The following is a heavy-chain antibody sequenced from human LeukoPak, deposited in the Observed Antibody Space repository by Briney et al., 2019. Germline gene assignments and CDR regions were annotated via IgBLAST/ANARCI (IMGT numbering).Heavy chain of an antibody. J-gene: IGHJ5*02. V-gene: IGHV3-23*01. CDR3: ARESGIAGALDL. Sequence: GGSLRLSCAASGFTFSSYAMSWVRQAPGKGLEWVSHISGSGGSTDYADSVKGRFTISRDNAKNTLYLQMNSLRAEDTAVYYCARESGIAGALDLWGQGTLVTVSS. D-gene: IGHD6-13*01. CDR2: ISGSGGST. CDR1: GFTFSSYA.